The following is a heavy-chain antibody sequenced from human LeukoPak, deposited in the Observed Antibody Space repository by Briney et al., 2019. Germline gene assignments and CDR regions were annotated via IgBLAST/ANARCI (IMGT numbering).Heavy chain of an antibody. CDR3: ARSMVTTDRNFDH. J-gene: IGHJ4*02. V-gene: IGHV4-38-2*02. Sequence: PSETLSLTCTVSGYSISSGYYWGWIRQPPGKGLEWIGSIYYSGSTYYNPSLKSRVTISVDTSKNQFSLKLSSVTAADTAVYYCARSMVTTDRNFDHWGQGTLVTVSS. CDR2: IYYSGST. CDR1: GYSISSGYY. D-gene: IGHD2-21*02.